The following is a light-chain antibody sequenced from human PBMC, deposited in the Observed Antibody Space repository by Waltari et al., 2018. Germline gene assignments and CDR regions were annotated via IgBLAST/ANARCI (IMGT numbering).Light chain of an antibody. CDR2: HAS. V-gene: IGKV3-20*01. CDR3: QKYDSLPAT. J-gene: IGKJ1*01. Sequence: EIVLTQSPGTLSLSPGERATLSCRASQSVGKYLAWYQQKPGQAPRLLLYHASNRATGIPDRFSGSGSGTDFSLTISRLEPEDFAIYFCQKYDSLPATVGQGTKVEIK. CDR1: QSVGKY.